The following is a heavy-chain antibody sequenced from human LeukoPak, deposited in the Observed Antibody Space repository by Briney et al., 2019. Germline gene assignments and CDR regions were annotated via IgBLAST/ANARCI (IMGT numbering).Heavy chain of an antibody. Sequence: PSETLSLTCTVSGGSISSSSYYWGWIRQPPGKGLEWIGSIYYSGSTYYNPSLKSRVTISVDTSKNQFSLKLSSVTAADTAVYYCARDLIFTVAGNNYMDVWGKGTTVTVSS. D-gene: IGHD6-19*01. CDR3: ARDLIFTVAGNNYMDV. J-gene: IGHJ6*03. CDR1: GGSISSSSYY. CDR2: IYYSGST. V-gene: IGHV4-39*07.